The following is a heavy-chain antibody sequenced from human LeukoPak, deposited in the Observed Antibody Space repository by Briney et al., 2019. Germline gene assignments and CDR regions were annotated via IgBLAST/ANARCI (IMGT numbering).Heavy chain of an antibody. D-gene: IGHD2-15*01. CDR3: ATVIYCSGGSCYPTFDY. CDR1: GYTLTELS. V-gene: IGHV1-24*01. CDR2: FDPEDGET. Sequence: ASVKVSGKVSGYTLTELSMHWVRQAPGKGLEWMGGFDPEDGETIYAQKFQGRVTMTEDTSTDTAYMELSSLRSEDTAVYYCATVIYCSGGSCYPTFDYWGQGTLVTVSS. J-gene: IGHJ4*02.